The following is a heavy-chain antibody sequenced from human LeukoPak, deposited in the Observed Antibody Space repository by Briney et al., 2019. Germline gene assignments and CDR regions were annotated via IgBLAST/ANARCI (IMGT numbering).Heavy chain of an antibody. Sequence: GDSLKISWKGVGYSFTSYWIGWVRQMPGKGLEWMGIIYRGDSDARYSPSFQGQVTISADKSISTAYLQWSSLKASDTAMYYCARHRAVAAAGTRHFDYWGQGTLVTVSS. CDR1: GYSFTSYW. J-gene: IGHJ4*02. D-gene: IGHD6-13*01. CDR3: ARHRAVAAAGTRHFDY. CDR2: IYRGDSDA. V-gene: IGHV5-51*01.